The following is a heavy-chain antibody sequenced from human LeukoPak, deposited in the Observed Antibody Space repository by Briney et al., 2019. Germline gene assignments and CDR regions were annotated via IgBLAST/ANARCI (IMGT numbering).Heavy chain of an antibody. CDR2: IYHSGST. V-gene: IGHV4-34*01. Sequence: SETLSLTCAVYGGSFSGYYWSWIRQPPGKGLEWIGEIYHSGSTNYNPSLKSRVTISVDTSKNQFSLKLSSVTAADTAVYYCARGRYCSSTSCYNPGRFDYWGQGTLVTVSS. J-gene: IGHJ4*02. D-gene: IGHD2-2*01. CDR3: ARGRYCSSTSCYNPGRFDY. CDR1: GGSFSGYY.